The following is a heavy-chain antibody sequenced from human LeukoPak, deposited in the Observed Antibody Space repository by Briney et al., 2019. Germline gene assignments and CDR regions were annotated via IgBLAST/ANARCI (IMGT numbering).Heavy chain of an antibody. CDR2: IYYSGST. Sequence: PXETLSLTCTVSGGSLSSSSYYWGWIRQPPGKGLEWIGSIYYSGSTYYNPSLKSRVTISVDTSKNQFSLKLSSVTAADTAVYYCARQRVGSGSYWYFDYWGQGTLVTVSS. V-gene: IGHV4-39*01. CDR3: ARQRVGSGSYWYFDY. CDR1: GGSLSSSSYY. J-gene: IGHJ4*02. D-gene: IGHD3-10*01.